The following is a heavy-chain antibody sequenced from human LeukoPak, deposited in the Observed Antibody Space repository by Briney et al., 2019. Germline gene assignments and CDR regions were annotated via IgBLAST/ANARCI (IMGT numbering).Heavy chain of an antibody. Sequence: ASVKVSCKASGYTFTGYYMHWVRQAPGQGLEWVGWINPNSGGTNYAQKFQGRVTMTRDTSISTAYMELSRLRSDDTAVYYCARAANLGYCSGGSCYAWGQGTLVTVSS. CDR3: ARAANLGYCSGGSCYA. J-gene: IGHJ4*02. V-gene: IGHV1-2*02. CDR2: INPNSGGT. CDR1: GYTFTGYY. D-gene: IGHD2-15*01.